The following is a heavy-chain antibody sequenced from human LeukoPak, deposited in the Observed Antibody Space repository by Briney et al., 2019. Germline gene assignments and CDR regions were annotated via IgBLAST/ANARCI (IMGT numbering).Heavy chain of an antibody. CDR2: IYYSGST. CDR1: GGSLSAYY. D-gene: IGHD3-10*01. V-gene: IGHV4-39*01. Sequence: SETLSLTCAVYGGSLSAYYWGWIRQPPGKGLEWIGSIYYSGSTYYNPSLKSRVTISVDTSRNQFSLKLSSVTAADTAVYYCARHSLDGSGNYYNGLDYWGQGTLVTVSS. J-gene: IGHJ4*02. CDR3: ARHSLDGSGNYYNGLDY.